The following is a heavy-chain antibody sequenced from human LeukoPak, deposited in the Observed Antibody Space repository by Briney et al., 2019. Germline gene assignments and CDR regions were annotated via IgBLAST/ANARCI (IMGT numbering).Heavy chain of an antibody. CDR3: LTSSFDH. CDR2: ISSNSDTI. CDR1: GFTFTSYA. J-gene: IGHJ4*02. V-gene: IGHV3-9*01. Sequence: GGSLRLSCAASGFTFTSYAMGWVRQAPGKGPEWVSSISSNSDTIAYAEPVKGRFTVSRDNTINSLYLQMDSLRVEDTALYYCLTSSFDHWGQGTLVTVSS.